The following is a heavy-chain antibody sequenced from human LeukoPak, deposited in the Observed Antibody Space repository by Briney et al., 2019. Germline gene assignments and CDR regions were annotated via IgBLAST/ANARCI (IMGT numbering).Heavy chain of an antibody. CDR1: GYSFTSYW. J-gene: IGHJ4*02. CDR3: ARRIAVTTYEISTYYFDY. D-gene: IGHD6-19*01. CDR2: IHPGDSDT. Sequence: KLGESLKISCKGSGYSFTSYWIGWVRQMPGKGLEWMGIIHPGDSDTRYSPSFQGQVTISADKSISTAYLQWSSLKASDTAMYYCARRIAVTTYEISTYYFDYWGQGTLVTVSS. V-gene: IGHV5-51*01.